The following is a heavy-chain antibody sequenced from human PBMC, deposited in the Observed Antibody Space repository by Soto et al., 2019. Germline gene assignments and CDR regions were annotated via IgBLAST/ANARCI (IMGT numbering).Heavy chain of an antibody. Sequence: PGGSLRLSCAASGFTFSSYWMSWVRQAPGKGLEWVANIKQDGSEKYYVDSVKGRFTISRDNAKNSLYLQMNSLRAEDTAVYYYARGTYYYDSSGPWPFDYWGQGTLVTVSS. CDR1: GFTFSSYW. J-gene: IGHJ4*02. D-gene: IGHD3-22*01. CDR2: IKQDGSEK. V-gene: IGHV3-7*05. CDR3: ARGTYYYDSSGPWPFDY.